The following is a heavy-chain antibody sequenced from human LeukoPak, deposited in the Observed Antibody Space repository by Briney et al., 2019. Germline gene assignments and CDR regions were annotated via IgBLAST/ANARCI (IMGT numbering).Heavy chain of an antibody. J-gene: IGHJ5*02. CDR2: INPNSGGT. V-gene: IGHV1-2*02. Sequence: GASVKVSCKASGYTFTGYYMHWVRQAPGQGLEWMGWINPNSGGTNYAQKLQGRVTMTRDTSISTAYMELSRLRSDDTAVYYCARDSGDYGDYYNWFDPWGQGTLVTVSS. CDR3: ARDSGDYGDYYNWFDP. CDR1: GYTFTGYY. D-gene: IGHD4-17*01.